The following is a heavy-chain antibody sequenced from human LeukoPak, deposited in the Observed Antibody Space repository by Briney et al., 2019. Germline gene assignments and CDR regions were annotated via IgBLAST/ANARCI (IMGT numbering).Heavy chain of an antibody. CDR2: INPNRGGT. D-gene: IGHD7-27*01. V-gene: IGHV1-2*02. CDR3: ARGPHWDPHFDD. J-gene: IGHJ4*02. CDR1: GYTFTDYY. Sequence: ASVKVSCKASGYTFTDYYMYWVRQAPGQGLEWMGWINPNRGGTKFAQKFQGRVTMTRDTSISTAYMELTRLRSDDTAVYYCARGPHWDPHFDDWGQGTLVTVSS.